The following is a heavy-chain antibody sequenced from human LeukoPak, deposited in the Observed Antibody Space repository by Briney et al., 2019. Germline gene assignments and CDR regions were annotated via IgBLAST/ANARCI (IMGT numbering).Heavy chain of an antibody. D-gene: IGHD6-19*01. V-gene: IGHV3-7*03. CDR1: GFTFTCCW. CDR3: ARDLRVAGTGDY. Sequence: PGGSLRLSCSASGFTFTCCWMSWVRQTPGKGLEWVASIKQDGREKFYADSVKGRFTISRDNAKNSLYLQVNSLKAEDTAVYYCARDLRVAGTGDYWGQGTLVTVSS. J-gene: IGHJ4*02. CDR2: IKQDGREK.